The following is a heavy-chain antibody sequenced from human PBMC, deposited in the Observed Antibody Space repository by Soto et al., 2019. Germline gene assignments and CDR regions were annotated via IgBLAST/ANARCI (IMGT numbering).Heavy chain of an antibody. CDR1: GFTFSSYS. Sequence: EVQLVESGGGLVKPGGSLRLSCAASGFTFSSYSMNWVRQAPGKGLEWVSSISSSSSYIYYADSVKGRFTISRDNAKNSLYLQMNSLRAEDTAVYYCARVETVVYESSGYSDYWGQGTLVTVSS. D-gene: IGHD3-22*01. V-gene: IGHV3-21*01. J-gene: IGHJ4*02. CDR2: ISSSSSYI. CDR3: ARVETVVYESSGYSDY.